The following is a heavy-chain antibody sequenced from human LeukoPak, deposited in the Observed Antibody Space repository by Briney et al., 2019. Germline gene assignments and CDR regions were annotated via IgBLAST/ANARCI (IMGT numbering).Heavy chain of an antibody. CDR3: ARGSGSSSQQTRDY. Sequence: GGSLRLSCAASGFTFDDYAMHWVRQAPGKGLEWVSSISSSSSYIYYADSVKGRFTISRDNAKNSLYLQMNSLRAEDTAVYYCARGSGSSSQQTRDYWGQGTLVTVSS. V-gene: IGHV3-21*01. D-gene: IGHD6-13*01. CDR1: GFTFDDYA. CDR2: ISSSSSYI. J-gene: IGHJ4*02.